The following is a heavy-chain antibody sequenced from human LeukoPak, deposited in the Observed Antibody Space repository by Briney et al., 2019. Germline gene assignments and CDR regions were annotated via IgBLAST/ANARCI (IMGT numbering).Heavy chain of an antibody. CDR1: GFTFSSYG. CDR2: IRYDGSNK. D-gene: IGHD1-1*01. V-gene: IGHV3-30*02. CDR3: AKDQVERHERYYYYGMDV. J-gene: IGHJ6*02. Sequence: GGSLRLSCAASGFTFSSYGMHWVRQAPGKGLEWVAFIRYDGSNKYYADSVKGRFTISRDNSKNTLYLQMNSLRAEDTAVYYFAKDQVERHERYYYYGMDVWGQGTTVTVSS.